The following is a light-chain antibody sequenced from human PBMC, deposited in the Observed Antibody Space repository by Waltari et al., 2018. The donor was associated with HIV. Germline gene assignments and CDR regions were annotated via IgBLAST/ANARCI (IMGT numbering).Light chain of an antibody. Sequence: QSVLTQPPSASRTPGQRVLMSCSGNKSNVGNNFVSWFQQVPGGAPKLVIYRNDRRPSGVPDRFSGAKAGSSASRAISGRQADDEADYFCASWDDNLGHWVFGVGTKLTV. J-gene: IGLJ3*02. CDR2: RND. CDR3: ASWDDNLGHWV. V-gene: IGLV1-44*01. CDR1: KSNVGNNF.